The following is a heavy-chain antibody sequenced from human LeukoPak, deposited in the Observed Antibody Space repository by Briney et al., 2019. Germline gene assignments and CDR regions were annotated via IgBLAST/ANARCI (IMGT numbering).Heavy chain of an antibody. CDR3: AKTGYSSSWWWGDYYFDY. V-gene: IGHV3-7*03. D-gene: IGHD6-13*01. J-gene: IGHJ4*02. Sequence: GGSLRLSCAASGFTFSSYWMSWVRQAPGKGLEWVANIKQDGSEKYYVDPVKGRFTISRDNAKNSLYLQMNSLRAEDTAVYYCAKTGYSSSWWWGDYYFDYWGQGALVTVSS. CDR2: IKQDGSEK. CDR1: GFTFSSYW.